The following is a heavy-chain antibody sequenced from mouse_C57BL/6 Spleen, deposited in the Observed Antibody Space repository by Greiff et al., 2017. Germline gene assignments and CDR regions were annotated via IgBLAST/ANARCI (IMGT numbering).Heavy chain of an antibody. CDR1: GYTFTSYW. D-gene: IGHD2-1*01. CDR3: ARRSPIYYGNYEDY. J-gene: IGHJ2*01. V-gene: IGHV1-55*01. Sequence: QVQLQQPGAELVKPGASVKMSCKASGYTFTSYWITWVKQRPGQGLEWIGDIYPGSGSTNYNEKFKSKATLTVDTSSSTAYMQLSSLTSEDSAVYYCARRSPIYYGNYEDYWGQGTTLTVSS. CDR2: IYPGSGST.